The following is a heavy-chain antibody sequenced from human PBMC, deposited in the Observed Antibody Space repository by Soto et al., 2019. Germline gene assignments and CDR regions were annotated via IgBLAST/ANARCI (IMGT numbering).Heavy chain of an antibody. D-gene: IGHD3-9*01. CDR3: ARHDIFNGIDY. J-gene: IGHJ4*02. Sequence: GESLKISCKSSGYTFTNFWIGWVRQMPGKGLEWMGIISPGDSDTTYSPSLQGQVTISADKSISTAYLQWRSLKASDTAIYYCARHDIFNGIDYWGQGTLVTVSS. V-gene: IGHV5-51*01. CDR2: ISPGDSDT. CDR1: GYTFTNFW.